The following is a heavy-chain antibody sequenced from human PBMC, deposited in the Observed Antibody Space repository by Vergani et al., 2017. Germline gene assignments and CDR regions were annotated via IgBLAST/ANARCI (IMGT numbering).Heavy chain of an antibody. CDR2: ITPFNGNT. CDR1: GYTFTYRY. CDR3: ALAESSTSCIKRVCITPETGSWFDP. Sequence: QMQLVQSGAEVKKTGSSVKVSCKASGYTFTYRYLHWVRQAPGQALEWIGWITPFNGNTNYAQKFQDRVTITRDRSMSTAYMELSSLRSEDTAMYYCALAESSTSCIKRVCITPETGSWFDPWGQGTLVTVSS. J-gene: IGHJ5*02. V-gene: IGHV1-45*02. D-gene: IGHD2-2*01.